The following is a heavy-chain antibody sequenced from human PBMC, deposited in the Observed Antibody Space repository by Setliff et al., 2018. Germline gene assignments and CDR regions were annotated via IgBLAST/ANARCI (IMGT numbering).Heavy chain of an antibody. J-gene: IGHJ4*02. CDR2: ISSTSYTI. D-gene: IGHD1-26*01. Sequence: GGSLRLSCAASGLIFTSYNMHWVRHAPGKGLEWVSSISSTSYTIYYADSVKGRFTISRDNAKNSLYLQMNSLRAEDTAVYYCARDWEQRGYYFDYWGQGTLVTVSS. CDR3: ARDWEQRGYYFDY. CDR1: GLIFTSYN. V-gene: IGHV3-48*01.